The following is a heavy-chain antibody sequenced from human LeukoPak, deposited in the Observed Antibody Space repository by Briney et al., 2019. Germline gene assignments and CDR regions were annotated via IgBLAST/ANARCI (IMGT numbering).Heavy chain of an antibody. CDR2: INPNSGGT. V-gene: IGHV1-2*02. J-gene: IGHJ4*02. CDR1: GYTFTGYY. Sequence: GASVKVSCKASGYTFTGYYMHWVRQAPGQGLEWMGWINPNSGGTNYAQKFQGRVTMTRDTSISTAYMELSRLRSDDTAVYYCARVIPKGSGCYYCLYYWGQGTLVTVSS. D-gene: IGHD3-22*01. CDR3: ARVIPKGSGCYYCLYY.